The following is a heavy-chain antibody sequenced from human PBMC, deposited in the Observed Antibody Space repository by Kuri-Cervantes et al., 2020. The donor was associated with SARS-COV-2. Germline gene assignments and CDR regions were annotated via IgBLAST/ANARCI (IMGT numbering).Heavy chain of an antibody. CDR2: IYYSGST. D-gene: IGHD2-2*01. J-gene: IGHJ4*02. CDR1: GGSVSSGSYY. CDR3: ARQGGIVVVPAAL. Sequence: ESLKISCTVSGGSVSSGSYYWSWIRQPPGKGLEWIGYIYYSGSTNYNPSLKSRVTISVDTSKNQFSLKLSSVTAADTAVYYCARQGGIVVVPAALWGQGTLVTVSS. V-gene: IGHV4-61*01.